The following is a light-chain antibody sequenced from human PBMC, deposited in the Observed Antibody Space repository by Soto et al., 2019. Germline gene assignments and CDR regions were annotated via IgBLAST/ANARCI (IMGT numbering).Light chain of an antibody. J-gene: IGKJ1*01. CDR3: QQYNDWWT. V-gene: IGKV3-15*01. Sequence: EMVMTQSPATLSVSPGERATLSCRASQSVSSSFAWYQQKPGQAPRLLIYGASSRATGIPARFSGSGSGKEVTLTIGSLQSEDFALYYCQQYNDWWTFGQGTKVEIK. CDR1: QSVSSS. CDR2: GAS.